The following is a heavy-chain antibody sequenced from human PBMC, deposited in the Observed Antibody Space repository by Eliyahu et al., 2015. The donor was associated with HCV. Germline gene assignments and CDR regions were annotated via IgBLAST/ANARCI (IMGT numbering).Heavy chain of an antibody. CDR2: IYYSGST. Sequence: QVQLQESGPGLVKPSEILSLTCTVSGGSINNYFWSWLRQPPGKGLEWIGYIYYSGSTTYNPSLKSRLTISVDTSKNQFSLKLRSVTAADTAVYYCARGGYSKVDAFDIWGQGTMVTVSS. J-gene: IGHJ3*02. CDR1: GGSINNYF. V-gene: IGHV4-59*01. CDR3: ARGGYSKVDAFDI. D-gene: IGHD4-11*01.